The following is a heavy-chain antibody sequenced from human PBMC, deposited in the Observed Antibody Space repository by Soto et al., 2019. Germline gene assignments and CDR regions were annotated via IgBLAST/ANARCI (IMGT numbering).Heavy chain of an antibody. CDR2: IKGDGSET. CDR1: GFTFSSYW. CDR3: LRGNSGYGNFGY. J-gene: IGHJ4*02. Sequence: GGCLRLSXAASGFTFSSYWMHWVRQAPGKGLVWVSRIKGDGSETNYADSVKGRFTISRDNAKNTLYLQLNSLRAEDTAVYYCLRGNSGYGNFGYWGQGTRVTVSS. D-gene: IGHD5-12*01. V-gene: IGHV3-74*01.